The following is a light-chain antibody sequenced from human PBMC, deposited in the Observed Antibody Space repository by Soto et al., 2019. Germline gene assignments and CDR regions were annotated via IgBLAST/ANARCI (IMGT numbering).Light chain of an antibody. CDR3: QQYGSSIT. J-gene: IGKJ5*01. V-gene: IGKV3-20*01. CDR1: QSVSSN. CDR2: DAI. Sequence: EIVLTHSPGTLSLSPCERTTLSFRASQSVSSNLAWYQQKPGQAPRLLMYDAILRAAGIPARFSGSGSGTDFTLTINRLEPEDFAVYYCQQYGSSITFGQGTRLEIK.